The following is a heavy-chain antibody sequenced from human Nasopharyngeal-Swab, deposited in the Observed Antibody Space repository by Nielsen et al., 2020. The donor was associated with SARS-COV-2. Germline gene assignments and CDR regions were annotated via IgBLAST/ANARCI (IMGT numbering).Heavy chain of an antibody. D-gene: IGHD6-19*01. J-gene: IGHJ5*02. CDR1: GGSISSSSYY. CDR3: ARHAVFAVAGTHPGFDP. V-gene: IGHV4-39*01. CDR2: IYYSGST. Sequence: GSLRLSCTVSGGSISSSSYYWGWIRQPPGKGLEWIGSIYYSGSTYYNPSFKSRVTISVDTSKNQFSLKLSSVTAADTAVYYCARHAVFAVAGTHPGFDPWGQGTLVTVSS.